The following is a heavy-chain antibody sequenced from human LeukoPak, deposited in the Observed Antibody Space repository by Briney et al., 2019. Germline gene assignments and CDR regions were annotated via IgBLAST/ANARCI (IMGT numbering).Heavy chain of an antibody. CDR3: ARGSYYYDSSSSPLDY. CDR1: GGSISSYY. J-gene: IGHJ4*02. D-gene: IGHD3-22*01. CDR2: IYYSGST. Sequence: SETLSLTCTVSGGSISSYYWSWIRQPPGKGLEWVGYIYYSGSTNYSPSLKSRVTISVDTSKNQFSLKLSSVTAADTAVYYCARGSYYYDSSSSPLDYWGQGTLVTVSS. V-gene: IGHV4-59*01.